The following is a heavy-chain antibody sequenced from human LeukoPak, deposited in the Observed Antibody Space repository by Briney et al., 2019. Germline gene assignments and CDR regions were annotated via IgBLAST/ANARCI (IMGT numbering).Heavy chain of an antibody. D-gene: IGHD4-17*01. CDR1: GYSISNQYY. J-gene: IGHJ2*01. Sequence: SETLSLTCAVSGYSISNQYYWGWTRQPPGKGLEWIGSYYHTGSSYYNPSLQSRVAISIDTSKNQFPLELASVTAADTAVYYCASVTRSMSRFFDLWGRGTLVIVSS. V-gene: IGHV4-38-2*01. CDR3: ASVTRSMSRFFDL. CDR2: YYHTGSS.